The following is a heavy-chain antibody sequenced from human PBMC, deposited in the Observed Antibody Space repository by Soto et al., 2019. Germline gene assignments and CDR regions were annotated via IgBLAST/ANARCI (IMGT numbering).Heavy chain of an antibody. J-gene: IGHJ4*02. CDR3: ARDGDFWRWDY. CDR2: INPSGGST. CDR1: GYTFTSYY. Sequence: QVQMVQSGAEVKKPGASVKVSCKASGYTFTSYYMHWVRQAPGQGLEWMGIINPSGGSTTYAQKFKGRVIMTRDTSTSTIYMELSRLRFEDTAVSSCARDGDFWRWDYWGQGTQVTVSS. V-gene: IGHV1-46*01. D-gene: IGHD3-3*01.